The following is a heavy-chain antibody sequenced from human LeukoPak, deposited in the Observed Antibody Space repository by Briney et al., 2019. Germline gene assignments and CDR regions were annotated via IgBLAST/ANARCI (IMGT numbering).Heavy chain of an antibody. D-gene: IGHD6-19*01. CDR2: INPSGGST. CDR3: ARAQYSSGWYPMYYFDY. CDR1: GYTFTSYY. Sequence: ASVKVSCKASGYTFTSYYMHWVRQAPGQGLEWMGIINPSGGSTSYAQKFQGRVTMTRYTSTSTVYMELSSLRSEDTAVYYCARAQYSSGWYPMYYFDYWGQGTLVTVSS. J-gene: IGHJ4*02. V-gene: IGHV1-46*01.